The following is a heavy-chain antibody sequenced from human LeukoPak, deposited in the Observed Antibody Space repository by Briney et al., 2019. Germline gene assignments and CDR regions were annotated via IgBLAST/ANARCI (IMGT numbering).Heavy chain of an antibody. D-gene: IGHD3-9*01. CDR2: IWYDGSNK. V-gene: IGHV3-33*01. CDR3: ARAYYDILTGYFYYYYGMDV. Sequence: GRSLRLSCAASGFTFSSYGVHWVRQAPGKGLEWVAVIWYDGSNKYYADSVKGRFTISRDNSKNTLYLQMNSLRAEDTAVYYCARAYYDILTGYFYYYYGMDVWGQGTTVTVSS. CDR1: GFTFSSYG. J-gene: IGHJ6*02.